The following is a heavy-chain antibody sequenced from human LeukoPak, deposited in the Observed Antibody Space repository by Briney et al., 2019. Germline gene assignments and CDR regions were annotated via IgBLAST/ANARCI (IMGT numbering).Heavy chain of an antibody. D-gene: IGHD3/OR15-3a*01. J-gene: IGHJ4*02. CDR2: LYSGGSI. CDR1: GLIVSSNY. V-gene: IGHV3-53*01. Sequence: GGSLRLSCAASGLIVSSNYMSWVRQAPGRGLEWVSALYSGGSIYYADSVKGRFTISRDNSKNTLYLQMNSLRAEDTAVYYCARDPSRGLYYFDHWGQGALVTVSS. CDR3: ARDPSRGLYYFDH.